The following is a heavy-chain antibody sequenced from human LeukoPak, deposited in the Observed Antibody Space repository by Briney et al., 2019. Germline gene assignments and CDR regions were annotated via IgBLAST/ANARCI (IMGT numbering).Heavy chain of an antibody. CDR2: ISGSGGST. CDR3: ARDLHGSRDV. V-gene: IGHV3-23*01. CDR1: GFTFSSYA. D-gene: IGHD3-10*01. J-gene: IGHJ6*04. Sequence: RGSLRLSCAASGFTFSSYAMSWVRQAPGKGLEWVSAISGSGGSTYYADSVKGRFTISRDNSKNTLYLQMDSLRAEDTAVYYCARDLHGSRDVWGKGTTVTVSS.